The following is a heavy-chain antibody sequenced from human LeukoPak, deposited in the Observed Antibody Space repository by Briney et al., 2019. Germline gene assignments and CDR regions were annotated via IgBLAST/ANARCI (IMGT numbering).Heavy chain of an antibody. CDR3: ARAGGGSNLGFYYYMDV. CDR2: IYYSGST. V-gene: IGHV4-39*07. D-gene: IGHD1-26*01. CDR1: GGSISSSSYY. J-gene: IGHJ6*03. Sequence: SETLSLTCTVSGGSISSSSYYWGWIRQPPGKGLEWIGSIYYSGSTYYNPSLKSRVTISVDTSKNQFSLKLSSVTAADTAVYYCARAGGGSNLGFYYYMDVWGKGTTVTVSS.